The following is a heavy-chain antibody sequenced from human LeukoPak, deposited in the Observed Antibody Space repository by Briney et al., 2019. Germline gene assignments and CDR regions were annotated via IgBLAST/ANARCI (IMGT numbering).Heavy chain of an antibody. J-gene: IGHJ4*02. CDR2: IKQDGSEK. CDR1: GFTFSSYW. Sequence: GGSPRLSCAASGFTFSSYWMSWVRQAPGKGLEWVANIKQDGSEKYYVDSVKGRFTISRDNAKNSPYLQMNSLRAEDTAVYYCARDQLEDIVVVPAATDYWGQGTLVTVSS. D-gene: IGHD2-2*01. CDR3: ARDQLEDIVVVPAATDY. V-gene: IGHV3-7*01.